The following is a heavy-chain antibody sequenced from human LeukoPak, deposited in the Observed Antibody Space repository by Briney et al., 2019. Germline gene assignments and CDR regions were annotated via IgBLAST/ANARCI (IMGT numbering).Heavy chain of an antibody. Sequence: SETLSLTCTVPGGSITNNYWSWIRQTPGKGLEWVGYIFSSGSTNYNPSLKSRITISVDTSKNQFSLKLTSVTAADTAVYYCARRGGSGSYYYFDYWGHGTLVTVSS. D-gene: IGHD3-10*01. V-gene: IGHV4-59*08. CDR1: GGSITNNY. CDR2: IFSSGST. CDR3: ARRGGSGSYYYFDY. J-gene: IGHJ4*01.